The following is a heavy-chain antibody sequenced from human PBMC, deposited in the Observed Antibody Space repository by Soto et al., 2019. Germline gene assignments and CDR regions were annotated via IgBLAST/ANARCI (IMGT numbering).Heavy chain of an antibody. CDR2: MNPNSGNT. V-gene: IGHV1-8*01. CDR1: GYTFTSYD. Sequence: QVQLVQSGAEVKKPGASVKVSCKASGYTFTSYDINWVRQATGQGLEWMGWMNPNSGNTGYAQKFQGRVTMTRNTPXXXCXXELSSLRSEDTAVYYCARRGYSSSWYYYYYSGMDVWGQGTTVTVSS. CDR3: ARRGYSSSWYYYYYSGMDV. D-gene: IGHD6-13*01. J-gene: IGHJ6*02.